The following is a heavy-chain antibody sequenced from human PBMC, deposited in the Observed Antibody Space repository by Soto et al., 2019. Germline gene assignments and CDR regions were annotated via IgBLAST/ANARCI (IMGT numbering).Heavy chain of an antibody. CDR3: ARDWGDYGVFDI. CDR2: IIPILGIA. V-gene: IGHV1-69*04. Sequence: SVKVSCKASGGTFSSYTISWVRQAPGQGLEWMGRIIPILGIANYAQKFQGRVTITADKSTSTAYMELSSLRSEDTAVYYCARDWGDYGVFDIWGQGTMVTVSS. D-gene: IGHD4-17*01. J-gene: IGHJ3*02. CDR1: GGTFSSYT.